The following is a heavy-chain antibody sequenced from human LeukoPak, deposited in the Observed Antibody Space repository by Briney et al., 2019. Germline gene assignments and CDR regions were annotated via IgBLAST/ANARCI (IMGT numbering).Heavy chain of an antibody. CDR3: ARRQISATDTNWFDP. D-gene: IGHD6-13*01. V-gene: IGHV5-51*01. J-gene: IGHJ5*02. CDR2: IYPGDSDT. CDR1: GYSFTTYW. Sequence: GASLKISCKGSGYSFTTYWIGWVRQMPGKGLEWMGIIYPGDSDTMYSPSFQGQVTISVDKSISTAYLQWSSLKASDTAMYYCARRQISATDTNWFDPWGQGTLVIVSS.